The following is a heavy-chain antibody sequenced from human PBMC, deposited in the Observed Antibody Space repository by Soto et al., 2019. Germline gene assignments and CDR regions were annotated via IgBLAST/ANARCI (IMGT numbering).Heavy chain of an antibody. CDR3: ARGDEQGLVQDNWFDP. V-gene: IGHV1-3*01. J-gene: IGHJ5*02. CDR1: GYTFTSYA. Sequence: ASVKVSCKASGYTFTSYAMHWVRQAPGQRLEWMGWINAGNGNTKYSQKFQGRVTITRDTSASTAYMELSSLRSEDTAVYYCARGDEQGLVQDNWFDPWGQGTLVTVSS. D-gene: IGHD6-19*01. CDR2: INAGNGNT.